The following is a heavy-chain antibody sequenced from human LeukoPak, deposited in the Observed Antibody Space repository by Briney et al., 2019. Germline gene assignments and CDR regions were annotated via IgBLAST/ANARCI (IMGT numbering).Heavy chain of an antibody. CDR3: ARDGRIAGFDY. V-gene: IGHV4-39*07. J-gene: IGHJ4*02. CDR2: IYYSGST. D-gene: IGHD1-20*01. Sequence: SETLSLTCTVSGGSISSSSHYWGWIRQPPGKGLEWIGNIYYSGSTYYNPSLKSRVTISVDMSKNQFSLKLSSVTAADTAVYYCARDGRIAGFDYWGQGTLVTVSS. CDR1: GGSISSSSHY.